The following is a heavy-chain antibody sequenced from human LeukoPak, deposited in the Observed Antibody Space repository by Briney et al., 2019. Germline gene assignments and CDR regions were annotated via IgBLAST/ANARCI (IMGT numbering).Heavy chain of an antibody. CDR3: VRDLRTTELDY. V-gene: IGHV1-69*13. CDR2: IIPIFGTA. J-gene: IGHJ4*02. CDR1: GGTFSSYA. D-gene: IGHD1-14*01. Sequence: GASVKVSCKASGGTFSSYAISWVRQAPGQGLEWMGGIIPIFGTANYAQKFQGRVTITADESTSTAYMELSRLRSDDTAVYYCVRDLRTTELDYWGQGTLVTVSS.